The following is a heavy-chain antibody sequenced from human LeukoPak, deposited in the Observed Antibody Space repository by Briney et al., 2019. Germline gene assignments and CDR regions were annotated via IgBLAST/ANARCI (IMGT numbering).Heavy chain of an antibody. CDR2: IHSDGST. CDR3: ARDRVVVVPAAKRDAFDI. CDR1: GFTVSSNY. Sequence: PGGSLRLSCAASGFTVSSNYMRWVRQAPGKGLEWVSVIHSDGSTHYADSVKGRFTISRDNAKNSLYLQMNSLRAEDTAVYYCARDRVVVVPAAKRDAFDIWGQGTMVTVSS. D-gene: IGHD2-2*01. V-gene: IGHV3-66*01. J-gene: IGHJ3*02.